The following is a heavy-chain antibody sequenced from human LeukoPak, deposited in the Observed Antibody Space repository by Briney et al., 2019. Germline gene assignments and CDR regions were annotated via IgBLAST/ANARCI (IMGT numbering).Heavy chain of an antibody. CDR3: AREVQYSGSYYEPYYYYGMDV. CDR1: GFTFDDYA. D-gene: IGHD1-26*01. J-gene: IGHJ6*02. CDR2: ISWNSGSI. Sequence: QPGRSLRLSCAASGFTFDDYAMHWVRQAPGKGLEWVSGISWNSGSIGYADSVKGRFTISRDNSKNTLYLQMNSLRAEDTAVYYCAREVQYSGSYYEPYYYYGMDVWGQGTTVTVSS. V-gene: IGHV3-9*01.